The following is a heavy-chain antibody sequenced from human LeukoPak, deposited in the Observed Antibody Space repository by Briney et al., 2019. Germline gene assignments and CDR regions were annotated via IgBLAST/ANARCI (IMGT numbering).Heavy chain of an antibody. V-gene: IGHV1-69*01. CDR2: IIPIFGTA. CDR1: GGTFSSYA. J-gene: IGHJ3*02. Sequence: ASVKVSCKASGGTFSSYAISWVRQAPGQGLEWMGGIIPIFGTANYAQKFQGRVTITADESTSTAYMEPSSLRSEDTAVYYCARDGCGGDCFGRGAFDIWGQGTMVTVSS. D-gene: IGHD2-21*02. CDR3: ARDGCGGDCFGRGAFDI.